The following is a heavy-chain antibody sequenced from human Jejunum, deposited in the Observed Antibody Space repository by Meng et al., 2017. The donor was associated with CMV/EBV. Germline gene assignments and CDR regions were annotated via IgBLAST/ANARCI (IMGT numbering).Heavy chain of an antibody. Sequence: HLQRQEWCPGLVNLCDTLSPTCAMSGGSISDSSYYWGWIRQPPGKGLEWIGSVYYSGSTYYNPSLESRVTISVDTSKNQFSLKLTSVTAADTATYYCARDPTPDGSDYWGRGTLVTVSS. V-gene: IGHV4-39*07. CDR3: ARDPTPDGSDY. D-gene: IGHD3-10*01. J-gene: IGHJ4*02. CDR1: GGSISDSSYY. CDR2: VYYSGST.